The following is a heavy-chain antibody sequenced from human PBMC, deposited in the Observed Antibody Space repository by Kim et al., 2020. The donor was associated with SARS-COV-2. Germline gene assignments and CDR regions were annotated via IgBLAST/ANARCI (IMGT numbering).Heavy chain of an antibody. Sequence: ASVKVSCKASGYTFTSYGISWVRQAPGQGLEWMGWISAYNGNTNYAQKLQGRVTMTTDTSTSTAYMELRSLRSDDTAVYYCARALGPVYYGSGSLNYYYYGMDVWGQGTTVTVSS. V-gene: IGHV1-18*04. D-gene: IGHD3-10*01. CDR3: ARALGPVYYGSGSLNYYYYGMDV. CDR2: ISAYNGNT. CDR1: GYTFTSYG. J-gene: IGHJ6*02.